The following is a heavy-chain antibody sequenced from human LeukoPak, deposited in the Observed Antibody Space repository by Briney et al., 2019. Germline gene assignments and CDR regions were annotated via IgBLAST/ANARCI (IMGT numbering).Heavy chain of an antibody. CDR2: IGPTGTDR. J-gene: IGHJ4*02. CDR3: ATQTIGRHYEY. V-gene: IGHV3-21*01. CDR1: GFTFSSCG. Sequence: GRSLRLSCAASGFTFSSCGFNWVRQAPGKGLEWVSSIGPTGTDRYYADSVRGRFTISRDNAKNSMYLQMNSLRDEDTAVYYCATQTIGRHYEYWGQGTLLTVSS. D-gene: IGHD1-14*01.